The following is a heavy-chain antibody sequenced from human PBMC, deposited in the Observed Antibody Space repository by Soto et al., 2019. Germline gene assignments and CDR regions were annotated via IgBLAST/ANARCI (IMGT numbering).Heavy chain of an antibody. CDR2: ISRSSRNI. CDR1: GVTFSNYT. J-gene: IGHJ6*02. V-gene: IGHV3-21*01. Sequence: EVQLVGSGGGLVKPWGSLRLSCTDSGVTFSNYTMNWVRQAPGKGLEWVSSISRSSRNIYYADSVKGRFTISRDNAKNALYLQMNSLSAEDTAVYYCARDLKVAGTNSFYYYGMDVWGQGTTVIVSS. CDR3: ARDLKVAGTNSFYYYGMDV. D-gene: IGHD6-19*01.